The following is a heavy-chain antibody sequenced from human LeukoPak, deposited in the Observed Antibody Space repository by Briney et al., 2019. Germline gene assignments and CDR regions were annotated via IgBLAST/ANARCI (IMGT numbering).Heavy chain of an antibody. CDR3: ARVSGDYGGNCRAGWCSYYFDY. CDR2: ISSNGGST. Sequence: GGSLGLSCAASGFTFSSYAMPWVRQAPGKGLEYVSAISSNGGSTYYANSVKGRFTISRDNSKNTLYLQMGSLRAEDMAVYYCARVSGDYGGNCRAGWCSYYFDYWGQGTLVTVSS. J-gene: IGHJ4*02. V-gene: IGHV3-64*01. CDR1: GFTFSSYA. D-gene: IGHD4-23*01.